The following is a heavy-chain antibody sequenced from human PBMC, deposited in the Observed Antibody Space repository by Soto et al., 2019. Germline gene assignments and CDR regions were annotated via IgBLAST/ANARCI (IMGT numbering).Heavy chain of an antibody. Sequence: PSETLSLTCAVYGGSFSGYYWSWIRQPPGKGLEWIGEINHSGSTNYNPSLKSRVTISVDTSKNQFFLKLSSVTAADTAVYYCARDRRRGYAKGYFDYWGQGTLVTVSS. CDR3: ARDRRRGYAKGYFDY. V-gene: IGHV4-34*01. D-gene: IGHD5-12*01. CDR2: INHSGST. J-gene: IGHJ4*02. CDR1: GGSFSGYY.